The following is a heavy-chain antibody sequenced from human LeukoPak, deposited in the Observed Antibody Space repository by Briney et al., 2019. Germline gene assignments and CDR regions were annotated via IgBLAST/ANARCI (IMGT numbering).Heavy chain of an antibody. Sequence: SETLSLTCAVYGGSFSGYYWSWIRQPPGKGLQWIGEINHSRSTNYNPSLKSRVTISLDTSKNQFSLKLNSVTAADTAVYYCAPGNSGYYFVWGQGTLVTVSS. V-gene: IGHV4-34*01. CDR2: INHSRST. CDR3: APGNSGYYFV. J-gene: IGHJ4*02. CDR1: GGSFSGYY. D-gene: IGHD3-22*01.